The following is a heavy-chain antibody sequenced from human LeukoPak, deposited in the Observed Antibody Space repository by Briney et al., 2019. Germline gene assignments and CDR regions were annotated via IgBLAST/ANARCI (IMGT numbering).Heavy chain of an antibody. D-gene: IGHD5-12*01. Sequence: ASVKVSCKAAGYTFTRYYMHWVRQAPGQGLEWMGIINPSGGTTTYAEKFQGRVTMTRDTSFSTAYMEVSRLRSDDTAVYYCARMLNGAYDVWGQGTLVTVSP. CDR3: ARMLNGAYDV. CDR2: INPSGGTT. V-gene: IGHV1-46*01. J-gene: IGHJ4*02. CDR1: GYTFTRYY.